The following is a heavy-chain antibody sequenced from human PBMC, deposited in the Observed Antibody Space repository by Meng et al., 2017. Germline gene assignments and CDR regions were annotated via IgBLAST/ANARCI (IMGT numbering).Heavy chain of an antibody. D-gene: IGHD6-13*01. J-gene: IGHJ4*02. CDR1: GDSVSSNSAI. CDR2: TYYRSKWYN. CDR3: AISWYGYFDY. Sequence: SQTLSLTRAISGDSVSSNSAIWSWIRQSPSRGLEWLGRTYYRSKWYNDYAVSVKSRITINADTSKNQLSLQLNSVTPEDTAVYYCAISWYGYFDYWGQGTLVTVSS. V-gene: IGHV6-1*01.